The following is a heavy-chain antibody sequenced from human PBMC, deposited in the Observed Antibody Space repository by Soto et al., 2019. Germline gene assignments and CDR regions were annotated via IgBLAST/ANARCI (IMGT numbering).Heavy chain of an antibody. Sequence: SETLSLTCTVSGGSISSYYWSWIGQSPEKRLEWIGYIYSSGSTNYNPSLKSRVTISVDTSKNQFSLKLSSVTAADTAVYYCARLVRGYCSGGSCYSVFAYYYMDVWGKGTTVTVSS. CDR3: ARLVRGYCSGGSCYSVFAYYYMDV. J-gene: IGHJ6*03. CDR2: IYSSGST. V-gene: IGHV4-59*08. CDR1: GGSISSYY. D-gene: IGHD2-15*01.